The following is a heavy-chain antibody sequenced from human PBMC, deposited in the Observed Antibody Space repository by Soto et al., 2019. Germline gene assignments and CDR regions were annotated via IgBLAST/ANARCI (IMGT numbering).Heavy chain of an antibody. V-gene: IGHV4-34*01. J-gene: IGHJ6*02. CDR2: INHSGST. CDR1: GGSFSGYY. CDR3: ARGVYYDSSGYLNYYYYYGMVV. Sequence: PSETLSLTCAVYGGSFSGYYWSWIRQPPGKGLEWIGEINHSGSTNYNPSLKSRVTISVDTSKDQFSLKLSSVTAADTAVYYCARGVYYDSSGYLNYYYYYGMVVWGQGTTVTVSS. D-gene: IGHD3-22*01.